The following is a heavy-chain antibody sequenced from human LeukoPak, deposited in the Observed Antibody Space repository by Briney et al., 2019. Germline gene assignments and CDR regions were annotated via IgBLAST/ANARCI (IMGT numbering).Heavy chain of an antibody. D-gene: IGHD1-26*01. J-gene: IGHJ4*02. CDR1: GFTFSSYA. V-gene: IGHV3-30-3*01. CDR2: ISYDGSNK. CDR3: ARDGVGPFDY. Sequence: GGSLRLSCAASGFTFSSYAMHWVRQAPGKGLEWVAVISYDGSNKYYADSVKGRFTISRDNSKNTLYLQMSSLRAEDTAVYYCARDGVGPFDYWGQGTLVTVSS.